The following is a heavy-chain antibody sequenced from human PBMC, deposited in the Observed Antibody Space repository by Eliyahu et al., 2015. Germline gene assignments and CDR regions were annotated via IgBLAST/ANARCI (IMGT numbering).Heavy chain of an antibody. CDR2: MNPNSGNT. Sequence: QVQLVQSGAEVKKPGASVKVSCKASVSTFTSYDINWVRQATGQGLEWMGWMNPNSGNTGYAQKFQGRVTMTRNTSISTAYMELSSLRSEDTAVYYCAREATPSQIAAGSPFDPWGQGTLVTVSS. V-gene: IGHV1-8*01. CDR3: AREATPSQIAAGSPFDP. J-gene: IGHJ5*02. CDR1: VSTFTSYD. D-gene: IGHD6-13*01.